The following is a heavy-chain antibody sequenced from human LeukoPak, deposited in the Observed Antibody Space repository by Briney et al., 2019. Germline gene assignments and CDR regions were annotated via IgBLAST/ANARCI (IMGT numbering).Heavy chain of an antibody. CDR3: TTAPLFGELYY. Sequence: PGGSLRLSCAASGFTFSNSWMSWVRQAPGKGLEWVGRIKSKTDGGTTDYAAPVKGRFTISRDDSKNTLYLQMNSLKTEDTAVYYCTTAPLFGELYYWGQGTLVTVSS. CDR2: IKSKTDGGTT. CDR1: GFTFSNSW. V-gene: IGHV3-15*01. J-gene: IGHJ4*02. D-gene: IGHD3-10*01.